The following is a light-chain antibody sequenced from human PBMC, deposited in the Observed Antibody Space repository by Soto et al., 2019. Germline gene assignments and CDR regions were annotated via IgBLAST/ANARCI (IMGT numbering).Light chain of an antibody. V-gene: IGKV3-15*01. CDR1: QSVSSN. CDR3: QKKNNWPPWT. Sequence: EIMMTQSPATLSVSPGERANLSCRASQSVSSNLAWYQQKHGQAPRLLIYGASTRATGIPARFSGSGSGTEFTLTISSLQSEDFAVYYCQKKNNWPPWTFGQGTEVVIK. J-gene: IGKJ1*01. CDR2: GAS.